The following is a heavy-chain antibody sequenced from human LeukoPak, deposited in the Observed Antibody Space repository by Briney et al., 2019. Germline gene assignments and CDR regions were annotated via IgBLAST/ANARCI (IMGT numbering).Heavy chain of an antibody. J-gene: IGHJ3*02. CDR1: GVSMNNYY. Sequence: SDTLSLTCIVSGVSMNNYYWSWIRQTPGKGLEWIAYSHNNGESRYNPSLKSRITISVYTSKSEFTLKLSSVTAADTVIYYCVRQPGSTAAFDTWGQGTMVTVS. V-gene: IGHV4-59*08. CDR2: SHNNGES. CDR3: VRQPGSTAAFDT. D-gene: IGHD5-18*01.